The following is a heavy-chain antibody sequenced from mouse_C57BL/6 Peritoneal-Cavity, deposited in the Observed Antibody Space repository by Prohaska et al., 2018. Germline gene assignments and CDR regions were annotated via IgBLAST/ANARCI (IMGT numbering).Heavy chain of an antibody. Sequence: EVQLLETGGGLVQPGGSRGLSSEGSGFTFSGFWMSWVRQKPGKTLEWIGDINSDGSAINYAPSIKDRFTIFRDNDKSTLYLQMSNVRSEDTATYFCMRYGNYWYFDVWGTGTTVTVSS. CDR3: MRYGNYWYFDV. J-gene: IGHJ1*03. V-gene: IGHV11-2*01. CDR2: INSDGSAI. D-gene: IGHD2-1*01. CDR1: GFTFSGFW.